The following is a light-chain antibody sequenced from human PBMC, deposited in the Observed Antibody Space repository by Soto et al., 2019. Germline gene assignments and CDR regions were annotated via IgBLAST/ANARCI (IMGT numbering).Light chain of an antibody. CDR3: SSYTTSATLV. CDR1: STDIGGYNY. Sequence: QSALTQPASVSGSPGQSITISCTGTSTDIGGYNYVSWYQPHPGKAPKVMIYEVTKRPSGVSNRFSGSKSGDTASLTISGLQYEDEADYYCSSYTTSATLVFGGGTKLTVL. V-gene: IGLV2-14*01. CDR2: EVT. J-gene: IGLJ3*02.